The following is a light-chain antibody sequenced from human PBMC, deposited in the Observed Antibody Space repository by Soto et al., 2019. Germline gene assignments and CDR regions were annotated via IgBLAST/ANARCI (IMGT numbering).Light chain of an antibody. J-gene: IGLJ1*01. Sequence: QSALTQPASVSGSPGQSITISCTGTSSDIDTYNYVSWYQQHPGKAPKLIIYEVTNRPSGVSNRFSGSKSGDTASLTISGLRAEDEADYYCSSYTSSTDYGFGTGTKLTVL. CDR3: SSYTSSTDYG. V-gene: IGLV2-14*01. CDR1: SSDIDTYNY. CDR2: EVT.